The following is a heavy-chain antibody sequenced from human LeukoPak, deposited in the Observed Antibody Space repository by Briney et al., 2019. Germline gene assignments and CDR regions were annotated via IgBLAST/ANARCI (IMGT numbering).Heavy chain of an antibody. J-gene: IGHJ5*02. CDR1: GYTLTELS. D-gene: IGHD3-3*01. CDR2: FDPEDGET. CDR3: ARGRKGSITIFGVVTFPPNWFDP. Sequence: ASVKVSCKVSGYTLTELSMHWVRQAPGKGLEWMGGFDPEDGETIYAQKFQGRVTMTEDTSTDTAYMELSSLRSDDTAVYYCARGRKGSITIFGVVTFPPNWFDPWGQGTLVTVSS. V-gene: IGHV1-24*01.